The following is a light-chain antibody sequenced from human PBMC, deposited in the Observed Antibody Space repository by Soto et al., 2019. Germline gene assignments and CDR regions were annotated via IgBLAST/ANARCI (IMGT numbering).Light chain of an antibody. J-gene: IGKJ1*01. CDR2: AAS. CDR1: QGIRND. V-gene: IGKV1-6*01. CDR3: QKNYISPGT. Sequence: AIQMTQSPSSLSASVGDRVTITCRASQGIRNDLGWYQQKPGKAPKLLIYAASSLQSGVPSRFSGSGSGTISTPTLGRLQHKNFTIYFCQKNYISPGTFGKGTRW.